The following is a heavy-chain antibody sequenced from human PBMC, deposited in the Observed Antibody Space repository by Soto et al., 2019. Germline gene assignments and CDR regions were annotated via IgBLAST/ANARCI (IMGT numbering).Heavy chain of an antibody. CDR3: ARTNRGYYYDSRGIHY. J-gene: IGHJ4*02. Sequence: ASVKVSCKASGYTFTGYYMNWVRQAPGQGLEWMGWINANSGGTNYAQKFQGRVTMTRDTSISTAYMELSRLRSDDTAVYYCARTNRGYYYDSRGIHYWGQGTLVTVSS. V-gene: IGHV1-2*02. CDR2: INANSGGT. CDR1: GYTFTGYY. D-gene: IGHD3-22*01.